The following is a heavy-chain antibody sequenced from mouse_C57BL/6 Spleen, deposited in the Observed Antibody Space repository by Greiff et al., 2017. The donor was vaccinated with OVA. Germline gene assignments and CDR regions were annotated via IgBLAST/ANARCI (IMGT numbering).Heavy chain of an antibody. V-gene: IGHV1-69*01. CDR2: IDPSDSYT. D-gene: IGHD1-1*01. CDR1: GYTFTSYW. J-gene: IGHJ2*01. CDR3: AREFYGSSLFDY. Sequence: QVQLQQPGAELVMPGASVKLSCKASGYTFTSYWMHWVKQRPGQGLEWIGEIDPSDSYTNYNQKFKGKSTLTVDKSSSTAYMQLSSLTSEDSAVYYCAREFYGSSLFDYWGQGTTLTASS.